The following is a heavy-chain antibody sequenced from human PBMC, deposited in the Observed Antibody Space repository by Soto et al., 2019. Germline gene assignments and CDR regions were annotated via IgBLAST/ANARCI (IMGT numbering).Heavy chain of an antibody. CDR2: IKEDGSQI. J-gene: IGHJ4*02. Sequence: GGSLRLSCAASGFTFRNYGMNWVRQAPGKGLEWVANIKEDGSQIYYVDSVKGRFTISRDNAKKSVYLQMNSLRDEDTALYYCARIGYSSSCFDFWGQGTLVTVSS. CDR3: ARIGYSSSCFDF. V-gene: IGHV3-7*01. D-gene: IGHD6-13*01. CDR1: GFTFRNYG.